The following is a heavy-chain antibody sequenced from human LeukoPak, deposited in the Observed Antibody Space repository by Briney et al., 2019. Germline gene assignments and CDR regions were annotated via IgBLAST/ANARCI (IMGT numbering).Heavy chain of an antibody. J-gene: IGHJ3*01. D-gene: IGHD2-8*01. V-gene: IGHV3-74*01. Sequence: PGGSLRLSCAASGFTFSNYWMQWARQVPGKGLVWVSRLNGDGTNIIYADSVKGRFTISRDNAENTLYLQMNSLRAEDTALYYCARSQSGVFDVWGQGTMVTVSS. CDR2: LNGDGTNI. CDR3: ARSQSGVFDV. CDR1: GFTFSNYW.